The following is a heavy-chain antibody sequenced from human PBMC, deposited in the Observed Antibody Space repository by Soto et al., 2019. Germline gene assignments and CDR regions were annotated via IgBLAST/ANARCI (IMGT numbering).Heavy chain of an antibody. J-gene: IGHJ4*02. CDR2: VYYSGIT. D-gene: IGHD2-2*01. V-gene: IGHV4-39*01. CDR1: GGPIRRRGYY. CDR3: ARHKIVVVPATFDY. Sequence: SETLSLTCTVSGGPIRRRGYYWSWIRQHPGQGLEWIGFVYYSGITDYNPSLKSRVTISVDTSKNQFSLKLSSVTAADTAVYYCARHKIVVVPATFDYWGQGTLVTVSS.